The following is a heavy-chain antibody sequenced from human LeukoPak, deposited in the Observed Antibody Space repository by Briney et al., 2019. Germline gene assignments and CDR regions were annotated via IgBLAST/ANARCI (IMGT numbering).Heavy chain of an antibody. J-gene: IGHJ6*02. Sequence: SVKVSCKTSGGTFSSHAITWVRQAPGQGLEWMGGITPIFGTANYAQKFQGRVTTTADKPTSTAHTQHSSLRTDDTAVYYCARERSGDIVATRESYGMDVWGQGTTVTVSS. CDR1: GGTFSSHA. V-gene: IGHV1-69*06. CDR3: ARERSGDIVATRESYGMDV. CDR2: ITPIFGTA. D-gene: IGHD5-12*01.